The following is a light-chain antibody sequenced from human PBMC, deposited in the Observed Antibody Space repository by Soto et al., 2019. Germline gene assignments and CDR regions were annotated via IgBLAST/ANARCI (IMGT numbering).Light chain of an antibody. J-gene: IGKJ1*01. CDR2: KAS. CDR1: QSISSW. CDR3: QQYNSYSWT. V-gene: IGKV1-5*03. Sequence: DIQMTQSPSTLSASVGDRVTITCRASQSISSWLAWYQQKPGKDPKLLIYKASSLESGVPSRFSGSGSGTEFNLTISSLQPDDGATYYCQQYNSYSWTFGQGTKVEIK.